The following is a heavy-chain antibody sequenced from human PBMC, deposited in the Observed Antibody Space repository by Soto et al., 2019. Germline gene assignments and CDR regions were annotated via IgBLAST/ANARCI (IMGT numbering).Heavy chain of an antibody. CDR1: GGTFSSYA. J-gene: IGHJ4*02. Sequence: SVKVSCKASGGTFSSYAISWVRQAPGQGLEWMGGINPIFGTPHYAQKYQGRVTITADTFTNTAYMELTRLTSDDTAVYFCAREGRHFDYWRQGTLVTVSS. CDR3: AREGRHFDY. CDR2: INPIFGTP. V-gene: IGHV1-69*06.